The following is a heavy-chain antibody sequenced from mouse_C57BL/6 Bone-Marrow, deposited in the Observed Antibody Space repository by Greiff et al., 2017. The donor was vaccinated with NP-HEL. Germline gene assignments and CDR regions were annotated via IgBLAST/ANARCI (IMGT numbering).Heavy chain of an antibody. CDR3: ATPYYYGSSYEEGAMYY. V-gene: IGHV2-5*01. CDR2: IWRGGST. Sequence: VQLQQSGPGLVQPSQSLSITCTVSGFSLTSYGVHWVRQSPGKGLEWLGVIWRGGSTDYNAAFMSRLSITKDNSKSQVFFKMNSLQADDTAIYYCATPYYYGSSYEEGAMYYWGQGTSVTVSS. J-gene: IGHJ4*01. CDR1: GFSLTSYG. D-gene: IGHD1-1*01.